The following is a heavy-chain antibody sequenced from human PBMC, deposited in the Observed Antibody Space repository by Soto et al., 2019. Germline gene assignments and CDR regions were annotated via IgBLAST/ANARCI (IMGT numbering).Heavy chain of an antibody. J-gene: IGHJ4*02. V-gene: IGHV4-34*01. CDR1: GGSFSVYY. CDR3: ARGKLSDYVWGSYRYHFDY. Sequence: PSDTLSLTCAVYGGSFSVYYWSWIRQPPGKGLEWIGEINHSGSTNYNPSLKSRVTISVDTSKNQFSLKLSSVTAADTAVYYCARGKLSDYVWGSYRYHFDYWGQGTVVTVSS. D-gene: IGHD3-16*02. CDR2: INHSGST.